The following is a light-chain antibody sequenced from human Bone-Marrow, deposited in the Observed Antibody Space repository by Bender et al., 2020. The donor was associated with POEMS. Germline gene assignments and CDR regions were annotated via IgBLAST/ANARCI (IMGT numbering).Light chain of an antibody. CDR2: DVS. V-gene: IGLV2-14*01. CDR1: SSDVGGYNF. J-gene: IGLJ1*01. CDR3: CSYARSSAYI. Sequence: QSALTQPASVSGSPGQSITISCTGTSSDVGGYNFVSWYQQHPGKAPKLMIYDVSTRPSGVSNRFSGSKSGNTASLTISGLQAEDEADYYCCSYARSSAYIFGTGTKVTVL.